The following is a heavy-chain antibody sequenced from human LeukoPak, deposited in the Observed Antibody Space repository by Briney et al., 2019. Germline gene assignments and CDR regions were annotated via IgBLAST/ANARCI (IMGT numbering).Heavy chain of an antibody. J-gene: IGHJ3*02. V-gene: IGHV3-23*01. Sequence: GGSLRLSCAASGFTFSSYAMYWVRQAPGKGLEWVSAISGSGASPYYADSVKGVFTISRDNSKNTLYLQMNSLRAEDTAVYYCAKSRSRSSPSRDAFDIWGQGTTVTVSS. D-gene: IGHD6-13*01. CDR1: GFTFSSYA. CDR2: ISGSGASP. CDR3: AKSRSRSSPSRDAFDI.